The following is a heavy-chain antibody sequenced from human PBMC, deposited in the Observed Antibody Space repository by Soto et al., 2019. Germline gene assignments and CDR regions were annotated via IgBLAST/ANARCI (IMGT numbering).Heavy chain of an antibody. CDR3: ARDWQRRTGTDGWFEP. V-gene: IGHV4-59*01. CDR1: GGSISSYY. Sequence: SETLSLTCAVSGGSISSYYWSWVRQPPGKGLEWIGYIYYSGSTNYNPSLKSRVTISVDTSKNQFSLKLSSVTAADTAVYYCARDWQRRTGTDGWFEPWGQGTLVTVSS. CDR2: IYYSGST. J-gene: IGHJ5*02. D-gene: IGHD1-7*01.